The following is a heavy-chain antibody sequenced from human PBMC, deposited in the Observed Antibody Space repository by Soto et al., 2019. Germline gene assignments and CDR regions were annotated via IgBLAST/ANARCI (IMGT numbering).Heavy chain of an antibody. CDR1: GYSFITFG. CDR2: IAPYNGMT. V-gene: IGHV1-18*01. CDR3: SAGITLVRGVFAYGLDV. D-gene: IGHD3-10*01. Sequence: QAQLVQPGGEVKKPGASVKVTCKASGYSFITFGITWVRQAPGQGLEWMGWIAPYNGMTNFAQKLQGKFIMTTDTTTYTASMELRSLRSDDTAVYYGSAGITLVRGVFAYGLDVWGQGTTVTVSS. J-gene: IGHJ6*02.